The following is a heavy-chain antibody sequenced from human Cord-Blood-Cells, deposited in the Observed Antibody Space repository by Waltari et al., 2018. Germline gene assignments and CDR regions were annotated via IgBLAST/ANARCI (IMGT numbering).Heavy chain of an antibody. V-gene: IGHV5-51*01. CDR3: ARLIGSSSFAFEM. Sequence: EVQLVQSGAEANKHGESLKIPCKGPGYSFTSYCTGWVRQMHGKGLEWMGIIYRGGSDGRSGPSFQGEVAISADKSVSTAYLQWSSLKASDTARYYCARLIGSSSFAFEMCGQETMVTVSS. D-gene: IGHD6-6*01. CDR1: GYSFTSYC. CDR2: IYRGGSDG. J-gene: IGHJ3*02.